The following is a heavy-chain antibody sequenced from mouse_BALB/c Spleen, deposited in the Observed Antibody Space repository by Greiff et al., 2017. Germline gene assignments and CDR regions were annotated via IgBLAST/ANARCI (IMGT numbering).Heavy chain of an antibody. CDR2: ISYSGST. V-gene: IGHV3-2*02. D-gene: IGHD2-3*01. J-gene: IGHJ4*01. CDR3: ARGESSYDGPPYAMDY. Sequence: EVKLVESGPGLVKPSQSLSLTCTVTGYSITSDYAWNWIRQFPGNKLEWMGYISYSGSTSYNPSLKSRISITRDTSKNQFFLQLNSVTTEDTATYYCARGESSYDGPPYAMDYWGQGTSVTVSS. CDR1: GYSITSDYA.